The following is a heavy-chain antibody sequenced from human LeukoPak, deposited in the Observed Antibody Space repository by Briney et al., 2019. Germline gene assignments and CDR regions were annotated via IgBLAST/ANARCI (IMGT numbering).Heavy chain of an antibody. D-gene: IGHD3-10*01. CDR2: TYYRSKWYN. V-gene: IGHV6-1*01. J-gene: IGHJ4*02. CDR3: ARDSGGWEIFYFDF. CDR1: GDSVSSNSGA. Sequence: SQTLSLTCAISGDSVSSNSGAWNWIRQSPSRGLERLGRTYYRSKWYNDYAVSVRSRMTINPDTSKNQFSLQLNSVTPEDTAVYYCARDSGGWEIFYFDFWGQGALVTVSS.